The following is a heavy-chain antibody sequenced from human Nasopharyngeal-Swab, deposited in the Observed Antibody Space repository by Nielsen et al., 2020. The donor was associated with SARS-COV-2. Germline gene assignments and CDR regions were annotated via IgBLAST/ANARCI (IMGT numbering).Heavy chain of an antibody. J-gene: IGHJ6*03. Sequence: WIRQPAGKGQEWVGYIYDSGSTNYNPSLKRRGTISVDTSKNQFSLKLRSVTTADTAVYYCATAANYDILTGYYSYYYYMDVWGKGTTVTVSS. CDR3: ATAANYDILTGYYSYYYYMDV. CDR2: IYDSGST. V-gene: IGHV4-59*01. D-gene: IGHD3-9*01.